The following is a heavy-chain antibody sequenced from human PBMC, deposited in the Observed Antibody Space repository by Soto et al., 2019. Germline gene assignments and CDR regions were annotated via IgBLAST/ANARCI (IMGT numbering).Heavy chain of an antibody. CDR3: VRDGTKTLRDWFDP. V-gene: IGHV4-4*07. J-gene: IGHJ5*02. Sequence: ETLSLTCTVSGASISGFYWSWIRKSAGKGLEWIGRIYATGTTDYNPSLKSRVMMSVDTSKKQFSLKLRSVTAADTAVYYCVRDGTKTLRDWFDPWGQGISVTVS. CDR2: IYATGTT. CDR1: GASISGFY. D-gene: IGHD1-1*01.